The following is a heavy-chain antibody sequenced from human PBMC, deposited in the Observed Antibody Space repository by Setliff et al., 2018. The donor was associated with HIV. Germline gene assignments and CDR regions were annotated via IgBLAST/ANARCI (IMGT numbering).Heavy chain of an antibody. J-gene: IGHJ2*01. CDR1: GNTYITYG. CDR3: ARGHHFYWYFDL. Sequence: ASVKVSCKASGNTYITYGFSWVRQAPGQGLEWMGWISAYNGNTNYAQKLQGRVTMTTDTSTSTAYMELRGLTPDDTAVYYCARGHHFYWYFDLWGPGTLVTVSS. V-gene: IGHV1-18*04. CDR2: ISAYNGNT.